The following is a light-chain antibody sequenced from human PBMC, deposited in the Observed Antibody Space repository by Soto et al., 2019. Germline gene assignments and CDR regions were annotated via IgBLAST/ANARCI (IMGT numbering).Light chain of an antibody. CDR3: QQHYQWPIT. J-gene: IGKJ5*01. V-gene: IGKV3-11*01. CDR2: DAS. Sequence: EIVLTQSPVTLSLSPGERATLSCRASQTVSNQLAWYQQKPGQAPRLLIYDASRRVTGIPARFSGSGSGTDFTLTLSSLEPEDFAVYYCQQHYQWPITFGQGTRLEIK. CDR1: QTVSNQ.